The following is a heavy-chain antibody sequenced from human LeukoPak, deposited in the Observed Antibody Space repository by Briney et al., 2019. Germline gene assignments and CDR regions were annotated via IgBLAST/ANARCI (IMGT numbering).Heavy chain of an antibody. CDR2: INTDKGNT. D-gene: IGHD5-12*01. CDR3: ARDVRRSDSGYAMFDY. Sequence: ASVKVSCKTSGYTFTIYPLHWVRQAPGQRPEWMGWINTDKGNTKYSEEFQGRVTITRDTFASTTYMELSSLRSEDTAVYYCARDVRRSDSGYAMFDYWGQGTLVTVSS. CDR1: GYTFTIYP. V-gene: IGHV1-3*04. J-gene: IGHJ4*02.